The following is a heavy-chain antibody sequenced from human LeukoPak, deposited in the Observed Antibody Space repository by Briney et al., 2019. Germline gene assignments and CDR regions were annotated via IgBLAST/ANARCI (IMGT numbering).Heavy chain of an antibody. J-gene: IGHJ6*02. CDR1: GFTFSSYG. CDR2: IWYDGSNK. V-gene: IGHV3-33*01. Sequence: GGSPRLSCAASGFTFSSYGMHWVRQAPGKGLEWVAVIWYDGSNKYYADSVKGRFTISRDNSKNTLYLQMSSLRAEDTAVYYCAREDPLALDPYYGMDVWGQGTTVTVSS. CDR3: AREDPLALDPYYGMDV. D-gene: IGHD1-1*01.